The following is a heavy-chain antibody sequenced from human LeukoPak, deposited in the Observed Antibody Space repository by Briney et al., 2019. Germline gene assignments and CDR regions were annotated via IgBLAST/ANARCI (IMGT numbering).Heavy chain of an antibody. J-gene: IGHJ3*02. Sequence: SETLSLTCTVSGGSISSSSYYWGWIRQPPGKGLEWIGSIYYSGSTYYNPSLKSQLTISVGASKNHFSLKLSSVTAADTAVYYCARDLYSSRTNDAFVIWGQGTMVTVSS. D-gene: IGHD6-13*01. V-gene: IGHV4-39*07. CDR3: ARDLYSSRTNDAFVI. CDR1: GGSISSSSYY. CDR2: IYYSGST.